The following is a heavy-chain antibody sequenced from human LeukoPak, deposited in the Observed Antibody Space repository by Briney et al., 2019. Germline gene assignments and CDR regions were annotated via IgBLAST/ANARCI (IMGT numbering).Heavy chain of an antibody. V-gene: IGHV1-18*01. J-gene: IGHJ5*02. CDR1: GYTFTSYG. CDR2: ISAYNGNT. CDR3: ASGSRSGWYFWFDP. D-gene: IGHD6-19*01. Sequence: ASVKVSCKASGYTFTSYGISWVQQAPGQGLEWMGWISAYNGNTNYAQKLQGRVTMTTDTSTSTAYMELRRLTSDDTAVYYCASGSRSGWYFWFDPWGQGTLVTVSS.